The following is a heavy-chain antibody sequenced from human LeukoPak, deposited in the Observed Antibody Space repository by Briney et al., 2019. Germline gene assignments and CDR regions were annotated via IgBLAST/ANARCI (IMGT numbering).Heavy chain of an antibody. J-gene: IGHJ4*02. V-gene: IGHV4-39*01. Sequence: KPSETLSLTCTVSDGSISSSSYYWGWIRQPPGKGLEWIGTIYYSGSTDYNPSLKSRVTISVDTSKNQFSLKLSSVTAADTAVYYCARRSSSWPFDYWGQGTLVTVSS. CDR2: IYYSGST. CDR3: ARRSSSWPFDY. D-gene: IGHD6-13*01. CDR1: DGSISSSSYY.